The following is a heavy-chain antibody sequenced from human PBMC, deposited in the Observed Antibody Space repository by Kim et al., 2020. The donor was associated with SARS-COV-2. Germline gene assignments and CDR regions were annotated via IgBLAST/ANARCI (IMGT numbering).Heavy chain of an antibody. Sequence: RFTISRDKSKNTLYLQMNSLRAEDTAVYYCARDPAAGAADGTLYYDGMDVWGQGTTVTVSS. D-gene: IGHD6-13*01. CDR3: ARDPAAGAADGTLYYDGMDV. J-gene: IGHJ6*02. V-gene: IGHV3-30*04.